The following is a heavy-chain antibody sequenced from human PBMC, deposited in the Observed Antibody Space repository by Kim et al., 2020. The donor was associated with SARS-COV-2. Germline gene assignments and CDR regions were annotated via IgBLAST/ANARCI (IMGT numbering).Heavy chain of an antibody. CDR2: INHSGST. J-gene: IGHJ4*02. CDR1: GGSFSGYY. V-gene: IGHV4-34*01. CDR3: ARGKGLRPNDY. D-gene: IGHD5-12*01. Sequence: SETLSLTCAVYGGSFSGYYWSWIRQPPGKGLEWIGEINHSGSTNYNPSLKSRVTISVDTSKNQFSLKLSSVTAADTAVYYCARGKGLRPNDYWGQGTLVTVSS.